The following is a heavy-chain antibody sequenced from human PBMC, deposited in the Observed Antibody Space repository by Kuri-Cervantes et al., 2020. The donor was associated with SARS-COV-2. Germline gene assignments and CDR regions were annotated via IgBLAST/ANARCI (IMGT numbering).Heavy chain of an antibody. J-gene: IGHJ4*02. D-gene: IGHD1-1*01. CDR1: GGTFSSYA. CDR2: IIPILGIA. Sequence: SVKVSCKASGGTFSSYAISWVRQAPGQGLEWMGGIIPILGIANYAQKFQGRVTITADKSTSTAYMELSSLRSEDTAVYYCARGNGPGYFDYWGQGTLVTVSS. CDR3: ARGNGPGYFDY. V-gene: IGHV1-69*10.